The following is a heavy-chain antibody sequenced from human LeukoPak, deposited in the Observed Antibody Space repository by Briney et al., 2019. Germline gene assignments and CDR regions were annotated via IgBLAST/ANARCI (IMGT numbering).Heavy chain of an antibody. D-gene: IGHD2-8*01. CDR2: FYYTGST. V-gene: IGHV4-59*01. J-gene: IGHJ4*02. CDR1: GGSISSYY. CDR3: AREESLGYADH. Sequence: SETLSLTCTVSGGSISSYYWSWIRQPPGRGLEWIGYFYYTGSTNYNPSLKSRVTISVDTSKNQFSLKLSSVTAADTAVYYCAREESLGYADHWGQGTLVTVSS.